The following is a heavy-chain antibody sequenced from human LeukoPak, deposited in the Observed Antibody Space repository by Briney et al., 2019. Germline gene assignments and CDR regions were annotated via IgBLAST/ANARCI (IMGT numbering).Heavy chain of an antibody. V-gene: IGHV3-30*18. D-gene: IGHD3/OR15-3a*01. Sequence: PGGSLRLSCAASGFTFGAYAMDWVRQAPCKGLEWVAVISDDGSQKYYADSVKGRFTISRDNSEETVFLHMNSLRTEDTAVYYCAKERFGTGYSYYYYKGMDVWGLGTTVTVSS. CDR1: GFTFGAYA. J-gene: IGHJ6*02. CDR3: AKERFGTGYSYYYYKGMDV. CDR2: ISDDGSQK.